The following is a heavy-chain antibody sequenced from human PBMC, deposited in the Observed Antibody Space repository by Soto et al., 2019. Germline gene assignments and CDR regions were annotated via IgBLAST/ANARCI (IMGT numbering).Heavy chain of an antibody. V-gene: IGHV4-34*01. CDR2: IDRSGKT. J-gene: IGHJ4*02. D-gene: IGHD3-16*01. Sequence: WTWIRQSPGEGLTWIGEIDRSGKTNYNPSLKSRITISVDTSKNQFSLKVGSVTAADTAVYYCVRAAVASTKFFDYWGQGTPVTVSS. CDR3: VRAAVASTKFFDY.